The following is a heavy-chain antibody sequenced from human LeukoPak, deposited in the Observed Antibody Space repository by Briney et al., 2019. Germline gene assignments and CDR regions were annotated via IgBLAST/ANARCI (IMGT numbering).Heavy chain of an antibody. J-gene: IGHJ4*02. CDR1: GGTFSSYA. D-gene: IGHD3-22*01. CDR2: IIPILGIA. Sequence: GASVKVSCKASGGTFSSYAISWVRQAPGQGLEWMGRIIPILGIANYAQKFQGRVTITADKSTSTAYTELSSLRSEDTAVYYCARDPNYYDSSGYQLEGYWGQGTLVTVSS. CDR3: ARDPNYYDSSGYQLEGY. V-gene: IGHV1-69*04.